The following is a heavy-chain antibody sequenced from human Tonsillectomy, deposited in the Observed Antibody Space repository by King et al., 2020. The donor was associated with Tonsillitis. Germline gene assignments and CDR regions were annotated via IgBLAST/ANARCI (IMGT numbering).Heavy chain of an antibody. Sequence: VQLVESGGGLVQPGGSLRLSCAASGFTFSSYAMSWVRQAPGKGLEWVSAISGSGGSTYYADSVKGRFTISRDNSKNTLYLQMNSLRAEDTAVYYCANGDCSGGSCYVPRANWFDPWGQGTLVTVSS. D-gene: IGHD2-15*01. CDR3: ANGDCSGGSCYVPRANWFDP. CDR1: GFTFSSYA. CDR2: ISGSGGST. J-gene: IGHJ5*02. V-gene: IGHV3-23*04.